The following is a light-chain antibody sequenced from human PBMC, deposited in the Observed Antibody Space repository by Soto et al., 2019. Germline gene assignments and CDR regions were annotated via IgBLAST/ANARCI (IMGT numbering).Light chain of an antibody. J-gene: IGKJ4*01. V-gene: IGKV3-15*01. CDR1: QGVNTY. Sequence: EIVMTQSPATLSVSPGERATLFCRASQGVNTYLAWYQQKPGHAPRLLIYGPSTRATGIPARFSGSGSGTEFTLTISSLQSEDFAVYYCQQYYDWPLTFGGGTKVEVK. CDR3: QQYYDWPLT. CDR2: GPS.